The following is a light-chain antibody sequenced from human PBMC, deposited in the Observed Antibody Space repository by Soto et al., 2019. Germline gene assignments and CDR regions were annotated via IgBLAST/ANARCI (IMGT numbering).Light chain of an antibody. CDR1: QGISNY. CDR2: GAS. V-gene: IGKV3-20*01. Sequence: TQSPSSLSASVGDRVTITCRASQGISNYLAWYQQKPGQAPRLLISGASTRATGIPDRFSGSGSGTDFTLTISRLEPEDFAVYYCQQYGNSRWTFGQGTKVEIK. J-gene: IGKJ1*01. CDR3: QQYGNSRWT.